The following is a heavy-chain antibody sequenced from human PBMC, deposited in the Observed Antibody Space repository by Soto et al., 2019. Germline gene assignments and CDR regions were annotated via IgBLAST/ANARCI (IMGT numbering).Heavy chain of an antibody. CDR1: GGSISSSNW. CDR2: IYHSGST. J-gene: IGHJ6*02. D-gene: IGHD2-8*01. CDR3: ASRGYCTNGVCYYGMDV. Sequence: QVQLQESGPGLVKPSGTLSLTCAVSGGSISSSNWWSWVRQPPGKGLEWIGEIYHSGSTNYNPSLKCRVTISVDKSKNPLSLTLSAVTDADTAVYYCASRGYCTNGVCYYGMDVWGQGTTVTVSS. V-gene: IGHV4-4*02.